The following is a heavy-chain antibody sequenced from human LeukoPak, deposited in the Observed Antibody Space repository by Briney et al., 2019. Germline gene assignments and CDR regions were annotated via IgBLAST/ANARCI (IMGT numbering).Heavy chain of an antibody. CDR3: ARKRNAYFDY. Sequence: SETLSLTCAVYGGSLSGYYWSWIRQSPGKGLEWIVEINHRGRASYNPSLKSRVTMSVDTSKNQFSLKLSSVTAADTAVYYCARKRNAYFDYWGQGTLVTVSS. V-gene: IGHV4-34*01. CDR1: GGSLSGYY. D-gene: IGHD1-1*01. J-gene: IGHJ4*02. CDR2: INHRGRA.